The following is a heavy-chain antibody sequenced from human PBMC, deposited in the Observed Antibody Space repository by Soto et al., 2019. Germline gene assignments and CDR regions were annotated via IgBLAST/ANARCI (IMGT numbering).Heavy chain of an antibody. Sequence: GPSVKVSCKASGGTFSSYTISWVRQAPGQGLEWMGRIIPILGITNYAQKFQGRVTMTADKSTSTVYMELRSLRSDDTAVYYCASLTYHYDSSGDYAFDIWGQGTMVTVSS. CDR3: ASLTYHYDSSGDYAFDI. V-gene: IGHV1-69*02. D-gene: IGHD3-22*01. CDR1: GGTFSSYT. CDR2: IIPILGIT. J-gene: IGHJ3*02.